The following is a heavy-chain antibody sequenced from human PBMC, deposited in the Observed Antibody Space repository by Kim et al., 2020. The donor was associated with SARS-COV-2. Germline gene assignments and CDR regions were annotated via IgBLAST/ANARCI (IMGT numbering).Heavy chain of an antibody. D-gene: IGHD3-3*01. CDR1: GGSISSSNW. V-gene: IGHV4-4*02. Sequence: SETLSLTCAVSGGSISSSNWWSWVRQPPGKGLEWIGEIYHSGSTNYNPPPKSRATISVDKSKNQFSLNLSPVTAAATAVYYCARRVRITIFGGVIYFDY. CDR2: IYHSGST. CDR3: ARRVRITIFGGVIYFDY. J-gene: IGHJ4*01.